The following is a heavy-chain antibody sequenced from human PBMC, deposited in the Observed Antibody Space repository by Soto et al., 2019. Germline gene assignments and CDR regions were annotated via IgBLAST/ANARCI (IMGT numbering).Heavy chain of an antibody. Sequence: GGSLRLSCAASGFTFSSYGMHWVRQAPGKGLEWVAVIWYDGSNKYYADSVKGRFTISRDNPKNTLYLQMNSLRAEDTAVYYCARDLNSGYDYYYYGMDVWGQGTTVTVSS. D-gene: IGHD5-12*01. CDR3: ARDLNSGYDYYYYGMDV. J-gene: IGHJ6*02. CDR2: IWYDGSNK. V-gene: IGHV3-33*01. CDR1: GFTFSSYG.